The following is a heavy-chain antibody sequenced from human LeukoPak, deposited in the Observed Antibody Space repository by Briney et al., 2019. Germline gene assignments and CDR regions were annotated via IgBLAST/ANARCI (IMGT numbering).Heavy chain of an antibody. D-gene: IGHD5-12*01. J-gene: IGHJ5*02. Sequence: ASVKVSCKASGYTFTSYDNNWVRPATGQGLEWMGWMYPNRGNTGSAQKFQGRVTTTNITSISTAYLELSSLRSEDTAVYYCARGPILQSGYDGGSWFDPWGQGTLVTVSS. CDR3: ARGPILQSGYDGGSWFDP. CDR1: GYTFTSYD. CDR2: MYPNRGNT. V-gene: IGHV1-8*01.